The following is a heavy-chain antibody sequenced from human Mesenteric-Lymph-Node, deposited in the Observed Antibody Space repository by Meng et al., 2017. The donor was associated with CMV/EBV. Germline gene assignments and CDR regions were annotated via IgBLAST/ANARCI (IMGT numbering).Heavy chain of an antibody. CDR2: VRPDESQQ. V-gene: IGHV3-30*02. CDR3: ARGDIKRELLPMDY. Sequence: GESLKISCVASGFTFSIHGMHWVRLAPGKGLEWVAFVRPDESQQFYADSLKGRFAISRDNSKNTLYLQINSLRPEDTAVYYCARGDIKRELLPMDYWGQGTLVTVSS. J-gene: IGHJ4*02. CDR1: GFTFSIHG. D-gene: IGHD1-7*01.